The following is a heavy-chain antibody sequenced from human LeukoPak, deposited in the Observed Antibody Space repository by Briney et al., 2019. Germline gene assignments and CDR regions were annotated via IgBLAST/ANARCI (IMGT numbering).Heavy chain of an antibody. D-gene: IGHD5-18*01. CDR1: GFTVSSNY. CDR3: ARRELLGYSYGLRTFNI. V-gene: IGHV3-66*04. Sequence: PGGSLRLSCAASGFTVSSNYMSWVRQAPGKGREWVSVIYSGGIYNDGTTNYGDSVKGRFTISRDNSKNTLYLQMNSLRAEDTAVYYCARRELLGYSYGLRTFNIWGQGTTVTVSS. CDR2: IYSGGIYNDGTT. J-gene: IGHJ3*02.